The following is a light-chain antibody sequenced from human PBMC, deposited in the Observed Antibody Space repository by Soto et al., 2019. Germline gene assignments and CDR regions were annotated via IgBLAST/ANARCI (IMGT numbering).Light chain of an antibody. CDR2: GAS. Sequence: EIVLTQSPGTLSLSPGERATLSCRASQGISGSYLAWYQQKPGQAPRLLIYGASNRATGIPGRFSGSGSGADFTLTISRLEPEDFAMYFCQQYGGSPMAFGQGTKVEIK. CDR1: QGISGSY. V-gene: IGKV3-20*01. CDR3: QQYGGSPMA. J-gene: IGKJ1*01.